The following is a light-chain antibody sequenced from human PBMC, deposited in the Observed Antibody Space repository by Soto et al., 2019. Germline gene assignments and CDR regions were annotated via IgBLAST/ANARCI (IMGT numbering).Light chain of an antibody. J-gene: IGKJ5*01. CDR1: QTISDF. CDR3: QQLKTYPIT. CDR2: AAS. Sequence: DIQMTQSPSSLSASLGYRVTITCRSSQTISDFLNWYQHKPGKAPKLLIYAASTLQSGVPSRFSGSASGTEFTLTISSLQPEDFAIYYCQQLKTYPITFGQGTRLEIK. V-gene: IGKV1-9*01.